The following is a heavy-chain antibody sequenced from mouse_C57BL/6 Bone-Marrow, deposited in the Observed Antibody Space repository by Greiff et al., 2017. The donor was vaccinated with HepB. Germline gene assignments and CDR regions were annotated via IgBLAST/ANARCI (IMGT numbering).Heavy chain of an antibody. CDR2: IYPGNSDT. CDR1: GYTFTSYW. D-gene: IGHD1-1*01. Sequence: EVKLVESGTVLARPGASVKMSCKTSGYTFTSYWMHWVKQRPGQGLEWIGAIYPGNSDTSYNQKFKGKAKLTAVTSASTAYMELSSLTNEDSAVYYCTREDYYGSRRGYFDYWGQGTTLTVSS. J-gene: IGHJ2*01. CDR3: TREDYYGSRRGYFDY. V-gene: IGHV1-5*01.